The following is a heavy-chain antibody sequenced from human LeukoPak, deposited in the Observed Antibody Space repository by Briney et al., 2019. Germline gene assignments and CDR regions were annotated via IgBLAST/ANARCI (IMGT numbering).Heavy chain of an antibody. Sequence: GASVKVSCKASGGTFSSYAISWVRQAPGQGLEWMGGIIPIFGTANYAQKFQGRVTITADESTSTAYMELSSLRSEDTAVYYCARDRDCSSTSCYSDAFDIWGQGTMVTVSS. J-gene: IGHJ3*02. V-gene: IGHV1-69*13. D-gene: IGHD2-2*02. CDR1: GGTFSSYA. CDR2: IIPIFGTA. CDR3: ARDRDCSSTSCYSDAFDI.